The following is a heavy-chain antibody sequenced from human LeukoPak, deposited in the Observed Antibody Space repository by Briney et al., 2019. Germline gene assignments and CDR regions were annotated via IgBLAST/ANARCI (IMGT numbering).Heavy chain of an antibody. V-gene: IGHV4-39*07. D-gene: IGHD1-26*01. CDR1: GGSISSSPFS. CDR2: IYHSGST. Sequence: SETLSLTCTVSGGSISSSPFSWGWIRQPPGKGLEWIGSIYHSGSTYYNPSLKSRVTISVDTSKNQFSLKLSSVTAADTAVYYCARERRYSGSYYAGGVAGALDYWGQGTLVTVSS. J-gene: IGHJ4*02. CDR3: ARERRYSGSYYAGGVAGALDY.